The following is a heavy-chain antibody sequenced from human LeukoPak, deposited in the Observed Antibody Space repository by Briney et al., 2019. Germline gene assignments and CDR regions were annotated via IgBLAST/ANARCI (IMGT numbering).Heavy chain of an antibody. CDR3: ARVPLGYYFDY. V-gene: IGHV3-21*01. CDR2: ISSSSSHI. D-gene: IGHD3-16*01. J-gene: IGHJ4*02. Sequence: GGSLRLSCAASGFTFSSYSMNWVRQAPGRGLEWVSSISSSSSHIYYADSVKGRFTISRDNAKNSLYLQMNSLRAEDTAVYYCARVPLGYYFDYWGQGTLVTVSS. CDR1: GFTFSSYS.